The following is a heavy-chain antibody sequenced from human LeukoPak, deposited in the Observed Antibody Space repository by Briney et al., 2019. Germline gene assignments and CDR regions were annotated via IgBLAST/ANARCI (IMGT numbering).Heavy chain of an antibody. D-gene: IGHD5-24*01. V-gene: IGHV3-7*01. CDR3: ARGGRDGYIDY. CDR1: GFTFSSYW. Sequence: GGSLRLSCAASGFTFSSYWMSWVRQAPGKGLEWVANIKEDGSEKYYVDSVKGRFTISRDNAKNSLYLQMNSLRAEDTAVYYCARGGRDGYIDYWGQVTLVTVSS. CDR2: IKEDGSEK. J-gene: IGHJ4*02.